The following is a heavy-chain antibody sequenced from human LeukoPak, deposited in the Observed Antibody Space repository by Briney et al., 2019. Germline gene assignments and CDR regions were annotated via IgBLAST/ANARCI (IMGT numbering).Heavy chain of an antibody. CDR2: MNPNSGNT. CDR3: ARVSGWPHDAFDI. CDR1: GYTFTSYD. V-gene: IGHV1-8*03. Sequence: ASVKVSCKASGYTFTSYDINWVRQATGQGLEWMGWMNPNSGNTGYAQKFQGRVTITRNTSISTAYMELSSLRSEDTAVYYCARVSGWPHDAFDIWGQWTMVSVSS. D-gene: IGHD2-15*01. J-gene: IGHJ3*02.